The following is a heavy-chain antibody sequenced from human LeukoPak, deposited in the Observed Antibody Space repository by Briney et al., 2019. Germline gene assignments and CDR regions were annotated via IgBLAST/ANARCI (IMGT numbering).Heavy chain of an antibody. D-gene: IGHD3-9*01. Sequence: GESLKISCKGSGYSFTSYWISWVRQMPGKGLEWMGRIDPSDSYTNYSPSFRGHVTISGDKSISTAYLQWSSLKASDTAMYYCARLVTPYVYYFDPWGQGTLVTVSS. V-gene: IGHV5-10-1*01. CDR1: GYSFTSYW. CDR2: IDPSDSYT. J-gene: IGHJ4*02. CDR3: ARLVTPYVYYFDP.